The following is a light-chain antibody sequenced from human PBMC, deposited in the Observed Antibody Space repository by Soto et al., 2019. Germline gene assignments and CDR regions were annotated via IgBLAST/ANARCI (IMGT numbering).Light chain of an antibody. V-gene: IGLV2-14*01. CDR3: SSYTSSSTLV. Sequence: QSALTQPASVSGSPGQSITISCTGTSSDVGGYNFVSWYQQHPGKTPKVMIYEVIYRPSGVSNRFSGSKSGNTASLTISGLQAEDEADYYCSSYTSSSTLVFGGGTKLTVL. J-gene: IGLJ2*01. CDR2: EVI. CDR1: SSDVGGYNF.